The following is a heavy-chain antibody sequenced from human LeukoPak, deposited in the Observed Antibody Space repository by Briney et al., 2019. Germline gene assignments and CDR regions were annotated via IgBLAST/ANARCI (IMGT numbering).Heavy chain of an antibody. D-gene: IGHD3-3*01. CDR2: ISSSGSTI. V-gene: IGHV3-11*01. CDR3: AREDYDFWSGYYNNWFDP. CDR1: GFTFSDYY. Sequence: GGSLRLSCAASGFTFSDYYMSWIRQAPGKGLEWVSYISSSGSTIYYADSVKGRFTISRDNAKNSLYLQMSSLRAEDTAVYYCAREDYDFWSGYYNNWFDPWGQGTLVTVSS. J-gene: IGHJ5*02.